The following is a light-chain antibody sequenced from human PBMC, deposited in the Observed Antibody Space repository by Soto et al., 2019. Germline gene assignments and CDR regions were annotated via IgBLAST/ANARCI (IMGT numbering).Light chain of an antibody. Sequence: QSVLTQPPSTSGTPRQRVTISCSGSNSNIGSDTVNWYQQLPGTAPKLLIYRNNQRPSGVPDRFSGSKSGTSASLAISGLQSEDEADYYCVAWDGSLSSYVFGTGTKLTVL. V-gene: IGLV1-44*01. CDR2: RNN. J-gene: IGLJ1*01. CDR3: VAWDGSLSSYV. CDR1: NSNIGSDT.